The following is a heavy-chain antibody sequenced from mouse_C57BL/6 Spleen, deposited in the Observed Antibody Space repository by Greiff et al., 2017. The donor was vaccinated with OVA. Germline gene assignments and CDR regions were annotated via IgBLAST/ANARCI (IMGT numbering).Heavy chain of an antibody. Sequence: VQLQQPGAELVRPGTSVKLSCKASGYTFTSYWMHWVKQRPGQGLEWIGVIDPSDSYTNYNQKFKGKATLTVDTSSSTAYMQLSSLTSEDSAVYYCAREGSSPYYFDYWGQGTTLTVSS. V-gene: IGHV1-59*01. D-gene: IGHD1-1*01. CDR2: IDPSDSYT. J-gene: IGHJ2*01. CDR3: AREGSSPYYFDY. CDR1: GYTFTSYW.